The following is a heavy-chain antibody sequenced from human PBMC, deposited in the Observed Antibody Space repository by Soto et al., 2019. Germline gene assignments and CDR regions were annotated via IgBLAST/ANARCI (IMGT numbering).Heavy chain of an antibody. J-gene: IGHJ4*02. D-gene: IGHD3-22*01. CDR3: AEGTIYYSSSGYYVFDS. Sequence: QVQLVESGGGVVQPGRSLRLSCAASGFTFNSYGIHWVRQAPGKGLEWVAVISHDGSKTNYADSVKGRVTISRDDSKDTVHLQGNGLRAEETAVYYCAEGTIYYSSSGYYVFDSWGQGTLVTVSS. V-gene: IGHV3-30*18. CDR2: ISHDGSKT. CDR1: GFTFNSYG.